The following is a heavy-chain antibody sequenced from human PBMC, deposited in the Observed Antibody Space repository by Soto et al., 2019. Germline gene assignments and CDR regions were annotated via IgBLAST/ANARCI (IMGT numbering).Heavy chain of an antibody. D-gene: IGHD3-3*01. CDR3: AAPTTNYDFWSGYYPSFDY. CDR1: GYTFTSYG. J-gene: IGHJ4*02. V-gene: IGHV1-18*01. CDR2: ISAYNGNT. Sequence: ASVKVSCKASGYTFTSYGISWVRQAPGQGLEWMGWISAYNGNTNYAQKLQGRVTMTTDTSTSTAYMELSSLRSEDTAVYYCAAPTTNYDFWSGYYPSFDYWGQGTLVTVSS.